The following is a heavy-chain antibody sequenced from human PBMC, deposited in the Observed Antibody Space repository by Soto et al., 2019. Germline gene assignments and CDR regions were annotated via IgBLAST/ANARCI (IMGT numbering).Heavy chain of an antibody. J-gene: IGHJ6*02. CDR3: ARGPDIVATTLELYYYYGMDV. CDR1: GGTFSSYA. V-gene: IGHV1-69*13. D-gene: IGHD5-12*01. Sequence: ASVKVSCKASGGTFSSYAISWVRQAPGQGLEWMGGIIPIFGTANYAQKFQGWVTITADESTSKAYMELRSLRSKDTAVYYCARGPDIVATTLELYYYYGMDVWGQGTTVTVSS. CDR2: IIPIFGTA.